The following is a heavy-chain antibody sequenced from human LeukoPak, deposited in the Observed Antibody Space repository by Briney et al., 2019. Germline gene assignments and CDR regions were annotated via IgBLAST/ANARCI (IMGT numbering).Heavy chain of an antibody. D-gene: IGHD2-15*01. CDR2: ISGYSGTT. Sequence: ASVKVSCKASGYTFNTYGITWVRQAPGQGLEWMGWISGYSGTTKYAEKLQGRVTMTTDTSTTTAYMELRSLRPDDTAVYHCARAGAVVDNWFDPWGQGTLVTVSS. CDR3: ARAGAVVDNWFDP. CDR1: GYTFNTYG. J-gene: IGHJ5*02. V-gene: IGHV1-18*01.